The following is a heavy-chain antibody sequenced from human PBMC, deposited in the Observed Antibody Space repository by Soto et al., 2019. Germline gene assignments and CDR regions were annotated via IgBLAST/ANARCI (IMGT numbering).Heavy chain of an antibody. Sequence: SVKVSCKASGGTFSSYAISWVRQAPGQGLEWMGGIIPIFGTANYAQKFQGRVTITADESTSTAYMELSSLRSEDTAVYYCAISYYYDSSGYYRYWYFDLWGRGTLVTVSS. V-gene: IGHV1-69*13. CDR2: IIPIFGTA. J-gene: IGHJ2*01. D-gene: IGHD3-22*01. CDR3: AISYYYDSSGYYRYWYFDL. CDR1: GGTFSSYA.